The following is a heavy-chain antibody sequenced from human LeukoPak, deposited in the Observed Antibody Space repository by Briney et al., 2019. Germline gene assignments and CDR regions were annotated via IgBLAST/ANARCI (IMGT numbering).Heavy chain of an antibody. CDR3: AKDITAVASYYFDY. CDR1: GFTFDDYA. J-gene: IGHJ4*02. CDR2: ISWNSGSI. Sequence: GRSLRLSCAASGFTFDDYAMHWVRRAPGKGLEWVSGISWNSGSIGYADSVKGRFTISRDNAKNSLYLQMNSLRAEDTALYYCAKDITAVASYYFDYWGQGTLVTVSS. D-gene: IGHD6-19*01. V-gene: IGHV3-9*01.